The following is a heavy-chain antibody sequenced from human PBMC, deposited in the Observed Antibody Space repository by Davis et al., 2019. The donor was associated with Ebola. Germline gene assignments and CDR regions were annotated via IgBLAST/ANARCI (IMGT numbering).Heavy chain of an antibody. Sequence: GESPKISCAASGFTVSSNYMSWVRQASGKGLEWVSVIYSGGSTYYADSVKGRFTISSVNSKNTLYLQMNSLRAEDTAVYYCARDLLTYDFWSGYYHWGQGTLVTVSS. D-gene: IGHD3-3*01. J-gene: IGHJ5*02. CDR3: ARDLLTYDFWSGYYH. CDR2: IYSGGST. CDR1: GFTVSSNY. V-gene: IGHV3-53*01.